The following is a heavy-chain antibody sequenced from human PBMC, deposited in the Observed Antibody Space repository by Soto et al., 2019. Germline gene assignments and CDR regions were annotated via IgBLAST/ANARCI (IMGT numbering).Heavy chain of an antibody. D-gene: IGHD5-12*01. CDR3: ATGSGATIIF. Sequence: ASGRVSCEACCRTFNSYLINWVRLAPGQGLEWMGIINPSGDVTRFAQKFLGRVTMTREKSTSTVYMELSRLRSEDTAVYYCATGSGATIIFWGQGTLVTVSP. J-gene: IGHJ4*02. V-gene: IGHV1-46*02. CDR2: INPSGDVT. CDR1: CRTFNSYL.